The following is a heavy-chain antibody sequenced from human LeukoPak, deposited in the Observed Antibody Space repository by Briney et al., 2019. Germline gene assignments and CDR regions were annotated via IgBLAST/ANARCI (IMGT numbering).Heavy chain of an antibody. CDR2: IYYTGNT. J-gene: IGHJ5*02. CDR1: GGSISYYY. D-gene: IGHD3-9*01. Sequence: SETLSLTCTVSGGSISYYYWTWIRQSPGKGLEWIGQIYYTGNTYYNPSLGRRVTISLDTSRIQFSLILTSVTAADTAVYYCARGGTYNDILSFDPWGRGTLVTVSS. CDR3: ARGGTYNDILSFDP. V-gene: IGHV4-59*01.